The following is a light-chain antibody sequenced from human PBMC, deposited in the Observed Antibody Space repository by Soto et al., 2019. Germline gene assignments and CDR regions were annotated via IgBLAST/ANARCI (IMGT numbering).Light chain of an antibody. J-gene: IGKJ1*01. CDR3: QQRTDRPPWT. CDR1: QSIGLA. Sequence: EIVLTQSPATLSLSPGERATLSCRASQSIGLAIAWYQHKPGQAPRLLIFDASQRAPGIPARFRGRGSGTDFTLSISSLEPEDFAVYYCQQRTDRPPWTFGQGTKVESK. CDR2: DAS. V-gene: IGKV3-11*01.